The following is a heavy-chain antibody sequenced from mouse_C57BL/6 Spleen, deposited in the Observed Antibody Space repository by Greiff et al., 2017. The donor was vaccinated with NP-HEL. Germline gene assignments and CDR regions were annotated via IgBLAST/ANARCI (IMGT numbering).Heavy chain of an antibody. CDR2: IYPRSGNT. J-gene: IGHJ1*03. CDR3: ARRDYYGSSPWYFDV. V-gene: IGHV1-81*01. CDR1: GYTFTSYG. D-gene: IGHD1-1*01. Sequence: QVQLQQSGAELARPGASVKLSCKASGYTFTSYGISWVKQRTGQGLEWIGEIYPRSGNTYYNEKFKGKATLTADKSSSTAYMELRSLTSEDSAVYVCARRDYYGSSPWYFDVWGTGTTVTASS.